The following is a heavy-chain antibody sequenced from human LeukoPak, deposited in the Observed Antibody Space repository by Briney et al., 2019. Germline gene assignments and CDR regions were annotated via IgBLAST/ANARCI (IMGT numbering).Heavy chain of an antibody. J-gene: IGHJ4*02. D-gene: IGHD3-22*01. CDR3: AKERYYYDRSGTPDY. CDR2: ISYDGSNK. CDR1: GFTFSSYG. V-gene: IGHV3-30*18. Sequence: PGRSLRLSCAASGFTFSSYGMHWVRQAPGKGLGWVAVISYDGSNKYYADSVKGRFTISRDNSKNTLYLQMNSLRAEDTAVYYCAKERYYYDRSGTPDYWGQGTLVTVSS.